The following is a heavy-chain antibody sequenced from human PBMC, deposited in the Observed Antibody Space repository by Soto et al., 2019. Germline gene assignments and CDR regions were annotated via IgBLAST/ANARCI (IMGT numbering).Heavy chain of an antibody. D-gene: IGHD2-8*01. V-gene: IGHV1-8*01. J-gene: IGHJ6*02. CDR3: ARGVDNGVDV. CDR2: MSPNSGAT. Sequence: QVQLVQSGAEVTKPGASVKVSCKASGYTFTSYDINWVRQATGQGLEWMGWMSPNSGATGYAQKFQGRVTMPRDTPISTVDMELSNLTSEDTAIYYRARGVDNGVDVWGQGSTVTVSS. CDR1: GYTFTSYD.